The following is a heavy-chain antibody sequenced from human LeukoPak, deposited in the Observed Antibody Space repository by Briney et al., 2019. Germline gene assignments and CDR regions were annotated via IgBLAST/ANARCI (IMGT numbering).Heavy chain of an antibody. Sequence: GGSLRLSCAASGFTFDDYTMHWVRQAPGKGLEWVSLISWDGGSTYYADSVKGRFTISRDNSKNSLYLQMNSLRTEDTALYYCAKGGTYSSSWYVDYWGQGTLVTVSS. D-gene: IGHD6-13*01. CDR3: AKGGTYSSSWYVDY. J-gene: IGHJ4*02. CDR1: GFTFDDYT. CDR2: ISWDGGST. V-gene: IGHV3-43*01.